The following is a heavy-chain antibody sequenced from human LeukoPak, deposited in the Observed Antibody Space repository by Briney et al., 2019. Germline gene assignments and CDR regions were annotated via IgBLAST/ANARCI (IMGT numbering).Heavy chain of an antibody. Sequence: SETLSLTCTVSGGSISRTSYYWGWIRQPPGKGLEWIGSIYYSGSTYYNPSLKSRVTISVDTSKNQFSLKLSSVTAADTAVYYCARVKNYYDSSGYPEYYFDYWGQGTLVTVSS. J-gene: IGHJ4*02. CDR3: ARVKNYYDSSGYPEYYFDY. CDR1: GGSISRTSYY. D-gene: IGHD3-22*01. CDR2: IYYSGST. V-gene: IGHV4-39*01.